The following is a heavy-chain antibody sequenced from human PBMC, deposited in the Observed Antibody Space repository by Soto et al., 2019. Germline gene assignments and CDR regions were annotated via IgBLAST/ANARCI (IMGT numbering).Heavy chain of an antibody. CDR3: ARNPILSPLTQEPNAFDI. D-gene: IGHD3-9*01. J-gene: IGHJ3*02. V-gene: IGHV3-21*01. CDR1: GFTFSSYS. Sequence: EVQLVESGGGLVKPGGSLRLSCAASGFTFSSYSMNWVRQAPGKGLEWVSSISSSSSYIYYADSVKGRFTISRDNAKNSLYLQMNSLRAEDTAVYYCARNPILSPLTQEPNAFDIWGQGTMVTVSS. CDR2: ISSSSSYI.